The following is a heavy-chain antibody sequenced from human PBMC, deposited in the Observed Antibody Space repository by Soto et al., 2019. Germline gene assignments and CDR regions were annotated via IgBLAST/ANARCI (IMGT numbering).Heavy chain of an antibody. CDR2: TYYRSRWFS. Sequence: HLQQSGPGLVKPSQTLSLTCAIYGDNVSTNSAAWNWIRQSPSRGLEWLGRTYYRSRWFSNYAVSVKSRVSIKADTSKNLFSLELNSVTPEDTAVYYCGRGPFQEGSGMVWFAPWGQGTPVIVSS. CDR3: GRGPFQEGSGMVWFAP. D-gene: IGHD3-10*01. V-gene: IGHV6-1*01. J-gene: IGHJ5*02. CDR1: GDNVSTNSAA.